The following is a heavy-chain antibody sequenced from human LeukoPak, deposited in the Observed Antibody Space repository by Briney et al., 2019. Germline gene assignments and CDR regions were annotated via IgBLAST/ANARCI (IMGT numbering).Heavy chain of an antibody. V-gene: IGHV3-23*01. Sequence: GESLRLSCAASGFTFSSYAMSWVRQAPGEGLEWVSAIIGSGGSTFYAASVRGRFTISRDNSKNTLYLQMNSLRADDTAVYYCAKDQTDFLSCYYLIDYWGQGALASVSS. CDR3: AKDQTDFLSCYYLIDY. CDR2: IIGSGGST. D-gene: IGHD3-3*01. CDR1: GFTFSSYA. J-gene: IGHJ4*02.